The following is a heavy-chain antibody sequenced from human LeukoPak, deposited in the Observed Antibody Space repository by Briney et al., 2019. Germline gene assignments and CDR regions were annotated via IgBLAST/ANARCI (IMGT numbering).Heavy chain of an antibody. V-gene: IGHV1-69*01. CDR1: GGTFSSYA. CDR3: ARDYRQRITIFGVVIKKSNARGYAFDI. J-gene: IGHJ3*02. CDR2: IIPIFGTA. Sequence: SVKVCCKASGGTFSSYAISWVRQAPGQGLEWMGGIIPIFGTANYAQKFQGRGTITADESTSTAYMELSSLRSEDTAVYYCARDYRQRITIFGVVIKKSNARGYAFDIWGQGTMVTVSS. D-gene: IGHD3-3*01.